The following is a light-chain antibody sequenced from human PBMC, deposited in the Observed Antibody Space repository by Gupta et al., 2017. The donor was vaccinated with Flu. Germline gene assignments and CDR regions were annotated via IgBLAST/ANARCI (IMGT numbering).Light chain of an antibody. J-gene: IGKJ4*01. CDR3: QQTNSFPLT. V-gene: IGKV1D-12*01. CDR1: HGIDFW. Sequence: DIQMTQSPSSVFASVGDRVTITCRASHGIDFWLAWYQQKPGIAPKLLISAASSLQSGVPSRFTGSGSGTDFTLTISSLQPEDFATYYCQQTNSFPLTFGGGTKVEIK. CDR2: AAS.